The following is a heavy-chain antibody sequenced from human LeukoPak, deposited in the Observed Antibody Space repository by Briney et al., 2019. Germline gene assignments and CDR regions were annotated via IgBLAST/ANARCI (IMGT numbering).Heavy chain of an antibody. V-gene: IGHV3-21*01. D-gene: IGHD3-22*01. Sequence: GGSLRLSCAASGFTFSSYSMKWVRQAPAKGLEWVSSITRSSIYIYYADSVKGRFTISRDNAKNSLYLQMNSRRAEDTAVYYCARVGYDGTGYYSLGNYWGQGTLVSVSS. J-gene: IGHJ4*02. CDR1: GFTFSSYS. CDR3: ARVGYDGTGYYSLGNY. CDR2: ITRSSIYI.